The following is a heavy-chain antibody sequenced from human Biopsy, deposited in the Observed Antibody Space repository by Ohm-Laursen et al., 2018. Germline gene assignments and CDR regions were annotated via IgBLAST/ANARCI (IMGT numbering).Heavy chain of an antibody. V-gene: IGHV1-46*01. Sequence: SSVKVSCKPSGNTFATYHIHWVRQAPGQGLEWMGVISPSGATTSFSQKFQGRITMARDTSTGTVYMDLNSLGSEDTAVYYCARAGVGSDGTDSYYYGMDVWGPGTTVTVSS. D-gene: IGHD5-24*01. CDR3: ARAGVGSDGTDSYYYGMDV. J-gene: IGHJ6*02. CDR2: ISPSGATT. CDR1: GNTFATYH.